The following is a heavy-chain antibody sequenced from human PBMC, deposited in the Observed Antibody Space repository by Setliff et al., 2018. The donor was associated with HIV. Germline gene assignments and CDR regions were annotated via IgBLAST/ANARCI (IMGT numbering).Heavy chain of an antibody. Sequence: ASVKVSCKASGYTFTSNHMHWGRQDPGQGLEWMGTINPSGGDTIYAPEFQGRVTMTTDTSTRTAYMELSGLTSEDTAVYSCIVNIVGPVTGLDRWGPGTLVTVSS. D-gene: IGHD1-26*01. CDR2: INPSGGDT. CDR1: GYTFTSNH. J-gene: IGHJ5*02. V-gene: IGHV1-46*01. CDR3: IVNIVGPVTGLDR.